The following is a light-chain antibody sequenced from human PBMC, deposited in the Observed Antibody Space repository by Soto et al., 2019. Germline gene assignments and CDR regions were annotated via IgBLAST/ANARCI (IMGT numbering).Light chain of an antibody. J-gene: IGKJ2*01. V-gene: IGKV1-39*01. CDR2: TAS. Sequence: IQMTQSRSSLSASVGDSVTIPWRASQRINKYLNWYQQRSGRAPRLLIHTASSLHSGVPSSFSGSGSGSDFTLTISSLQPEDFATYFCQQSFSTPYTFGQGTKVDIK. CDR3: QQSFSTPYT. CDR1: QRINKY.